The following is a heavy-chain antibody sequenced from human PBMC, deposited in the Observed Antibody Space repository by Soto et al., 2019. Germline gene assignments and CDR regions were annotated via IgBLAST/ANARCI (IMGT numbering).Heavy chain of an antibody. D-gene: IGHD1-1*01. CDR2: IYPSDSDT. J-gene: IGHJ6*04. CDR1: GYTFTSYW. CDR3: ARHRGAMEYNMDF. Sequence: GESLKISCKGSGYTFTSYWIGWVRQTPGRGLEWMGIIYPSDSDTRYSPSFQGQVSISADKSIGTAYLQWSSLKASDTATYYCARHRGAMEYNMDFWGKGTTVTVSS. V-gene: IGHV5-51*01.